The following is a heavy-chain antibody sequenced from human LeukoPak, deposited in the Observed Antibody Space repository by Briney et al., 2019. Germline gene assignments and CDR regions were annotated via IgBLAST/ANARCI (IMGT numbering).Heavy chain of an antibody. CDR3: AKDIAYSGYDQALDY. CDR1: GFTFDDYA. Sequence: GGSLRLSCAASGFTFDDYAMHWVRQAPGKGLEWVSSIGWNTGSIGYADSVKGRFTISRDNAKNSLYLQMNSLRAEDTALYYCAKDIAYSGYDQALDYWGQGTLVTVSS. V-gene: IGHV3-9*01. CDR2: IGWNTGSI. J-gene: IGHJ4*02. D-gene: IGHD5-12*01.